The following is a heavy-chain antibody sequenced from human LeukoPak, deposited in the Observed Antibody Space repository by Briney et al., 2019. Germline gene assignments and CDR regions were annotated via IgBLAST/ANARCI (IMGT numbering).Heavy chain of an antibody. J-gene: IGHJ4*02. V-gene: IGHV3-23*01. D-gene: IGHD5-18*01. Sequence: RGSLRLSCAASGFTFNIYAMSWVPQAPGKGLEWVSDISGNGGSTYYADSVKGRFTISRDNYKDTVYLQMNSLRAEDTAVYYCAKNTGQTSEYSYGFNCWGQGTLVTVSS. CDR1: GFTFNIYA. CDR3: AKNTGQTSEYSYGFNC. CDR2: ISGNGGST.